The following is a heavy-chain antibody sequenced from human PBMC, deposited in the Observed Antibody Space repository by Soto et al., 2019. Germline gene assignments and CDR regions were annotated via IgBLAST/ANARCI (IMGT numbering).Heavy chain of an antibody. CDR3: ARGRGYDILTRYYYYYGMDL. D-gene: IGHD3-9*01. CDR1: GGSFSGYY. V-gene: IGHV4-34*01. CDR2: INHSGST. Sequence: SETLSLTCAVYGGSFSGYYWSWIRQPPGKGLEWIGEINHSGSTNYNPSLKSRVTISVDTSKNQFSLKLSSVTAADTAVYYCARGRGYDILTRYYYYYGMDLWGQGTTVTVSS. J-gene: IGHJ6*02.